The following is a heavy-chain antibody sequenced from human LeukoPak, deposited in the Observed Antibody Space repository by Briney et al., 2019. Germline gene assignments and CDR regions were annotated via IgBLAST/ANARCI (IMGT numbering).Heavy chain of an antibody. J-gene: IGHJ4*02. CDR1: GFTVSSNY. V-gene: IGHV3-53*01. CDR3: AREHYDFWSGYPS. CDR2: IYSGGST. Sequence: GGSLRLSCAASGFTVSSNYMSWVRQAPGKGLEWVSVIYSGGSTYYADSVKGRFTISRDNSKNTLYLQMNSLRAEDTAVYYCAREHYDFWSGYPSWGQGTLVTVSS. D-gene: IGHD3-3*01.